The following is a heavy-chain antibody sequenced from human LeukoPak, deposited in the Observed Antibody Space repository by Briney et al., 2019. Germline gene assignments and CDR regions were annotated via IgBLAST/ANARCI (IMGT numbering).Heavy chain of an antibody. Sequence: GGSLRLSCAASGFTFSSYGMHWVRQAPGKGLEWVAVIWYDGSNKYYADSVKGRFTISRDNAKNSLYLQMNSLRAEDTAVYYCARDLNDFWSGYYTGGDYWDQGTLVTVSS. V-gene: IGHV3-33*01. CDR2: IWYDGSNK. CDR3: ARDLNDFWSGYYTGGDY. CDR1: GFTFSSYG. J-gene: IGHJ4*02. D-gene: IGHD3-3*01.